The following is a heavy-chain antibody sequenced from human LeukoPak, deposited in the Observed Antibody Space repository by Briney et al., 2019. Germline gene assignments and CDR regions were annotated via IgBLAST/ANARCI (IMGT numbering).Heavy chain of an antibody. CDR1: GGSFSGSH. CDR2: INDRGRT. Sequence: SETLSLTCAVHGGSFSGSHWNWIRQSPEKGLEWIGEINDRGRTNYNPSLKSRVTLSVDTSKKQFSLKLSSVTAADTAVYFCARDPTTVATLPYYFDFWGQGTQVTVSS. J-gene: IGHJ4*02. V-gene: IGHV4-34*01. D-gene: IGHD4-17*01. CDR3: ARDPTTVATLPYYFDF.